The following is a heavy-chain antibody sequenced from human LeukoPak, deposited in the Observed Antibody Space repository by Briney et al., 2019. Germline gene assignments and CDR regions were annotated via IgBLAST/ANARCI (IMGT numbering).Heavy chain of an antibody. V-gene: IGHV1-69*06. CDR3: ARGREAAFYDAFDV. D-gene: IGHD2-15*01. CDR2: INLIFDPTKSPTT. J-gene: IGHJ3*01. CDR1: GNTFSSYV. Sequence: SVKVSCKGSGNTFSSYVIGWVRQAPGQGLEWMGGINLIFDPTKSPTTNYAQRFQGRVTINADKSTNTVYMQLSGLRSEDTAVYFCARGREAAFYDAFDVWGQGTLVTVSS.